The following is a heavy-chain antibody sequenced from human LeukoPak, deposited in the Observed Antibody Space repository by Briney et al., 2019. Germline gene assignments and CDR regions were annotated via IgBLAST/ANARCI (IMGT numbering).Heavy chain of an antibody. Sequence: SETLSLTCSVSGGSISSSSHYWDWIRQPPGEGLEWIGSIYYSGSSYYNPSLRSRVTISVDTSKNHFSLKLSSVTAADTAVYYCARNRDGYNSFDYWGQGTLVTVSS. J-gene: IGHJ4*02. CDR2: IYYSGSS. CDR3: ARNRDGYNSFDY. CDR1: GGSISSSSHY. V-gene: IGHV4-39*07. D-gene: IGHD5-24*01.